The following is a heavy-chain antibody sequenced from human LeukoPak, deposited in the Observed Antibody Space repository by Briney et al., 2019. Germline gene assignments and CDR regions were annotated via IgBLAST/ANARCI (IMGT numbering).Heavy chain of an antibody. J-gene: IGHJ5*02. D-gene: IGHD2-15*01. Sequence: SVKVSCKASGGTFSSYAIGWVRQAPGQGLEWMGGIIPIFGTANYAQKFQGRVTITADESTSTAYMELSSLRSEDTAVYYCARVGCSGGSCYSNWFDPWGQGTLVTVSS. CDR2: IIPIFGTA. V-gene: IGHV1-69*01. CDR3: ARVGCSGGSCYSNWFDP. CDR1: GGTFSSYA.